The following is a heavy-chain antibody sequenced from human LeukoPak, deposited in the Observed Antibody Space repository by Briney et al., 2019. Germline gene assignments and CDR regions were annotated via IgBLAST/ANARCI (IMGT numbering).Heavy chain of an antibody. J-gene: IGHJ4*02. CDR1: GYTFTSYG. CDR3: ARGSRYYYDSSGHFDY. D-gene: IGHD3-22*01. CDR2: ISAYNGNT. V-gene: IGHV1-18*01. Sequence: ASVKVSCKASGYTFTSYGISWVRQAPGQGLEWMGWISAYNGNTNYAQKLQGRVTMTTDTSTSTAYMELRSLRSDDTAVYYCARGSRYYYDSSGHFDYWGQGTLVTVSS.